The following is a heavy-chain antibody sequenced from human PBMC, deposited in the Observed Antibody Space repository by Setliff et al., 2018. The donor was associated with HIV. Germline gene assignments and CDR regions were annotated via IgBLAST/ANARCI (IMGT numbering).Heavy chain of an antibody. CDR1: GGTFSSYA. CDR3: ARGPPIVVVPAALLTFDY. J-gene: IGHJ4*01. Sequence: SVKVSCKASGGTFSSYAITWVRQAPGQGPEWMGGIIPIYGTPNYAQRFQGRVTITADESTSTAYMDLSSLTSDDTAVYYCARGPPIVVVPAALLTFDYWGQEPWSRLL. V-gene: IGHV1-69*13. D-gene: IGHD2-2*01. CDR2: IIPIYGTP.